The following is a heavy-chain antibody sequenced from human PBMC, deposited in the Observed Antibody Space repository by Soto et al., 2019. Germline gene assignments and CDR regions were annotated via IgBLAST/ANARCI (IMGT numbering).Heavy chain of an antibody. Sequence: SGPTLVNPTQTLALTCTFSGFSLSTSGMCVSWIRQPPGKALEWLALIDWDDDKYYSTSLKTRLTISKDTSKNQVVLTMTNMDPVDTATYYCARIRVATRSYYYYGMDVWGQGTTVTVSS. J-gene: IGHJ6*02. CDR1: GFSLSTSGMC. V-gene: IGHV2-70*01. CDR3: ARIRVATRSYYYYGMDV. CDR2: IDWDDDK. D-gene: IGHD5-12*01.